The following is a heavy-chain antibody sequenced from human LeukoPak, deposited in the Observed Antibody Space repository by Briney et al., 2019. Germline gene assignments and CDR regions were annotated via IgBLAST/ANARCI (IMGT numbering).Heavy chain of an antibody. Sequence: GGSLRLSCAASAFTFSSYSINWVRQAPGKGLEWVSSISSSSSYIYYADSVKGRFTISRDNAKNSLYLQMNSLRAEDTAVYYCARDLVATVTPFDYWGQGTLVTVSS. CDR3: ARDLVATVTPFDY. CDR1: AFTFSSYS. J-gene: IGHJ4*02. V-gene: IGHV3-21*01. CDR2: ISSSSSYI. D-gene: IGHD4-17*01.